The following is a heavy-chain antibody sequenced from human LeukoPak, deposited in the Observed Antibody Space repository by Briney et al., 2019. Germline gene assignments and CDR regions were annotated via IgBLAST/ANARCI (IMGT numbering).Heavy chain of an antibody. CDR3: ARKGSSWYGDWFDP. D-gene: IGHD6-13*01. V-gene: IGHV1-8*03. CDR1: GYTFTSYD. CDR2: MNPNIGNT. Sequence: GASVKASCKASGYTFTSYDINWVRQATGHGLEWMGWMNPNIGNTGYAQKIQGRVTITRNTSISTAYMELSSLRSEDTAVYYCARKGSSWYGDWFDPWGQGTLVTVSS. J-gene: IGHJ5*02.